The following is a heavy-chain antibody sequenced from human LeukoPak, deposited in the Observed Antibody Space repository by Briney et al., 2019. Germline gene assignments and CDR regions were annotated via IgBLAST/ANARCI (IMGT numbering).Heavy chain of an antibody. J-gene: IGHJ6*03. CDR3: ARSLVGATPSGYYYYYMDV. CDR2: ISYDGNT. CDR1: GGSITSNTYY. Sequence: SETLSLTCTVTGGSITSNTYYWGWIRQPPGKGLEWIGSISYDGNTYYNPSLKSRVTVSRDTSKNQFSLKVNSVTAADTAVYYCARSLVGATPSGYYYYYMDVWGKGTTVTVSS. V-gene: IGHV4-39*07. D-gene: IGHD1-26*01.